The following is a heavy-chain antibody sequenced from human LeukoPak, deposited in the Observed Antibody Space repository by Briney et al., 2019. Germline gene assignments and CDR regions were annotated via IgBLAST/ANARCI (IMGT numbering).Heavy chain of an antibody. J-gene: IGHJ4*02. Sequence: PSETLSLTCTVSGGSISSYYWSWIRQPPGKGLEWIGYIYYSGSTNYNPSLKSRVTISVDTSKNQFSLKLSSVTAADAAVYYCARGGGFLAAASFDYWGQGTLVTVSS. CDR2: IYYSGST. V-gene: IGHV4-59*01. CDR3: ARGGGFLAAASFDY. D-gene: IGHD6-13*01. CDR1: GGSISSYY.